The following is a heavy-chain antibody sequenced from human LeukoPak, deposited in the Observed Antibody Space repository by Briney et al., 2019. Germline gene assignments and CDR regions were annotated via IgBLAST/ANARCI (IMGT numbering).Heavy chain of an antibody. V-gene: IGHV4-34*01. D-gene: IGHD3/OR15-3a*01. CDR3: ARYDFLSGLKRLET. CDR2: ITHSGST. Sequence: SDTLSLTCDVYGASFRDYFWAWIRQPPGKGLEWIGQITHSGSTNYNPSLRSRVTISVDTSKNQFSLIMTSVTAAETAVYYCARYDFLSGLKRLETSGQGTLVCASS. CDR1: GASFRDYF. J-gene: IGHJ5*02.